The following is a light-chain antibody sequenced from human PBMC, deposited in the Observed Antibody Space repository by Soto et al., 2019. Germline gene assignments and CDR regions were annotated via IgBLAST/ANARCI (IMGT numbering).Light chain of an antibody. J-gene: IGKJ2*01. CDR1: QSVRSSY. CDR3: QQYGGSPPYT. CDR2: GAS. V-gene: IGKV3-20*01. Sequence: EIVLTQSPGTLSLSPGERATLSCRASQSVRSSYLAWYQQKPGQAPRLLIYGASSRATGIPDRFSGSGSGTDFALTISGLEPEDFAVYYCQQYGGSPPYTFGQGTKLEIK.